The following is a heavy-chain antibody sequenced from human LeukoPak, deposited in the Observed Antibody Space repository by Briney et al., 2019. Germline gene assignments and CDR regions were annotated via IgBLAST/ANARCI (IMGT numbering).Heavy chain of an antibody. Sequence: PGGSLRLSCAASGFTFSSYGMSWVRQAPGKGLEWVSPISVSGGSPYYADSVKSRFTISTDNSKNTLYLHMNSLRAEDTAVYYCAELGITMIGGVWGKGTTVTISS. CDR2: ISVSGGSP. CDR3: AELGITMIGGV. CDR1: GFTFSSYG. V-gene: IGHV3-23*01. J-gene: IGHJ6*04. D-gene: IGHD3-10*02.